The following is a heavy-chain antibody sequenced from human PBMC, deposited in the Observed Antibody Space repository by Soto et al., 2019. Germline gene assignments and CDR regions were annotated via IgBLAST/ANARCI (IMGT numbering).Heavy chain of an antibody. CDR2: INPNSGGT. CDR3: ARIKTPGIAAAGSHGMDV. J-gene: IGHJ6*02. CDR1: GYTFTGYY. Sequence: GASVKVSCKASGYTFTGYYMHWVRQAPGQGLEWMGWINPNSGGTNYAQKFQGRVTMTRDTSISTAYMELSRLRSDDTAVYYCARIKTPGIAAAGSHGMDVWGQGTTVTV. D-gene: IGHD6-13*01. V-gene: IGHV1-2*02.